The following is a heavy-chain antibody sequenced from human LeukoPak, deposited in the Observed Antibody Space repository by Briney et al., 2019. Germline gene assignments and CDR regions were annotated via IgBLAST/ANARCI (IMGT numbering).Heavy chain of an antibody. D-gene: IGHD3-10*01. Sequence: ASVKVSCKASGYTFTSYDINWVRQATGQGLEWMGWMNPNSGITGYAQKFQGRVTMTRNTSISTAYMELSSLKSEDTAVYYCAKRTGGSGTPLGYWGQGTLVTVSS. J-gene: IGHJ4*02. CDR2: MNPNSGIT. CDR1: GYTFTSYD. CDR3: AKRTGGSGTPLGY. V-gene: IGHV1-8*01.